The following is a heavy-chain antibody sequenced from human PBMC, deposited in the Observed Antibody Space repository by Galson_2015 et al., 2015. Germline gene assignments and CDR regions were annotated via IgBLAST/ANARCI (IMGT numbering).Heavy chain of an antibody. Sequence: SLRLSCAASGFTFSSYGMHWVRQAPGKGLEWVAVISYDGSSKYYADSVKGRFTISRDNSKNTLYLQMNSLRAEDTAVYYCAREPATDWYSSSWYAGSFDYWGQGTLVTVSS. CDR2: ISYDGSSK. D-gene: IGHD6-13*01. CDR3: AREPATDWYSSSWYAGSFDY. J-gene: IGHJ4*02. V-gene: IGHV3-30*03. CDR1: GFTFSSYG.